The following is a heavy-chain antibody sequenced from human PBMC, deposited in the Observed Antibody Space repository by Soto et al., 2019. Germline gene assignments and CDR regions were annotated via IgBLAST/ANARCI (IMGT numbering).Heavy chain of an antibody. V-gene: IGHV1-69*13. CDR1: GGTFSSYA. J-gene: IGHJ3*02. CDR3: ARSHASPPASYYDFWIHAFDI. D-gene: IGHD3-3*01. CDR2: IIPIFGTA. Sequence: SVKVCCKASGGTFSSYAISWVRQAPGQGLEWMGGIIPIFGTANYAQKVQGRVTITADESTSTAYMELSSLRSEDTAVYYCARSHASPPASYYDFWIHAFDIWGQGTMVNVSS.